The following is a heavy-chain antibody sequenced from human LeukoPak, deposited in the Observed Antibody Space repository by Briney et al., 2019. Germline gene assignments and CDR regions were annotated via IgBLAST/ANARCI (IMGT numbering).Heavy chain of an antibody. Sequence: SETLSLTCAVYGGSFSGYYWSWIRQPPGKGLEWIGYVYYSGSTNYNPSLKSRVTISVDTSKNQFSLRLSSVTAADTAVYYCARERRDGYKVYFDYWGQGTLVTVSS. D-gene: IGHD5-24*01. CDR2: VYYSGST. CDR3: ARERRDGYKVYFDY. CDR1: GGSFSGYY. V-gene: IGHV4-59*01. J-gene: IGHJ4*02.